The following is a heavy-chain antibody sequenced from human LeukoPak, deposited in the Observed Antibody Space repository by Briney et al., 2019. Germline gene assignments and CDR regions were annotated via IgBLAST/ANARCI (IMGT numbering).Heavy chain of an antibody. D-gene: IGHD2-15*01. J-gene: IGHJ6*04. V-gene: IGHV1-46*01. CDR1: GCTFTSYY. CDR3: ARRGCSGGSCSLLGYYYYGMDV. Sequence: GASVKVSCKASGCTFTSYYMHWVRQAPGQGIEWMGIINPSGGSTSYAQKFQGRVTMTRDTSTSTVYMELSSLRSEDTAVYYCARRGCSGGSCSLLGYYYYGMDVWGKGTTVTVSS. CDR2: INPSGGST.